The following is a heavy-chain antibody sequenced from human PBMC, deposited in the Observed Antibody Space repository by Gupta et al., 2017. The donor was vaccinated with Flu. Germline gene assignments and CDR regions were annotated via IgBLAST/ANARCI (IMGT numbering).Heavy chain of an antibody. J-gene: IGHJ5*02. CDR1: DYY. Sequence: DYYWSWIRQPPGKSLEWIGEIHHSGDTNYNPSLKRRVTISLDTSKNQFSLHLTSVTAADTAMYYCARVGLATYGSNWFDPWGQGTLVTVSS. CDR2: IHHSGDT. CDR3: ARVGLATYGSNWFDP. D-gene: IGHD1-26*01. V-gene: IGHV4-34*01.